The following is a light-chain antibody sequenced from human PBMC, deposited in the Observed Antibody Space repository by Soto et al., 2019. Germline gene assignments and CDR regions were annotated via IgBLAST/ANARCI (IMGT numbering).Light chain of an antibody. CDR3: QSYDSSLSGHYV. CDR2: GNN. CDR1: SSNVGTGYD. J-gene: IGLJ1*01. V-gene: IGLV1-40*01. Sequence: QSALTQPPSVSGAPGQRVTISCTGSSSNVGTGYDVHWYQQVPGTAPKLLIFGNNNRPSGVPDRFSGSKSGTSASLAITGLQAEDEADYYCQSYDSSLSGHYVFGTGTKLTVL.